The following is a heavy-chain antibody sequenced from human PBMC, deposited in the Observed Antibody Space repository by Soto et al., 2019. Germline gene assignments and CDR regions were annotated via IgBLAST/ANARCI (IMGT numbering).Heavy chain of an antibody. CDR1: GFAFSSYG. CDR2: IWYDGSNK. V-gene: IGHV3-33*01. J-gene: IGHJ5*02. Sequence: TGGSLRLSCAASGFAFSSYGMHWVRQAPGKGLEWVAVIWYDGSNKFYADSVKGRFTISRDNSKNTLNLQMNSLRAEDTAVYYCARETPSIDYGDFSGWFDPWGQGTLVTVSS. D-gene: IGHD4-17*01. CDR3: ARETPSIDYGDFSGWFDP.